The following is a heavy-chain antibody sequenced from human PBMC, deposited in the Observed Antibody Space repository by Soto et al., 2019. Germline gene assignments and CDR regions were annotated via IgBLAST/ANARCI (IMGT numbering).Heavy chain of an antibody. CDR3: ARGPPLRITIFGVVPNYFDY. Sequence: SETLSLTCTVSGGSISSSSYYWGWIRQPPGKGLEWIGSIYYSGSTYYNPSLKSRVTISVDTSKNQFSLKLSSVTAADTAVYYCARGPPLRITIFGVVPNYFDYWGQGTLVTVSS. CDR2: IYYSGST. CDR1: GGSISSSSYY. J-gene: IGHJ4*02. V-gene: IGHV4-39*01. D-gene: IGHD3-3*01.